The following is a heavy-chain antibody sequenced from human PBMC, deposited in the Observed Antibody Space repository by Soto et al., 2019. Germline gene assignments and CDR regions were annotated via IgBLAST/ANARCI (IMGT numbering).Heavy chain of an antibody. CDR2: IYYSGTT. CDR1: GGSITSDTYY. J-gene: IGHJ4*02. D-gene: IGHD6-19*01. V-gene: IGHV4-31*03. Sequence: QVQLQESGPGLVNPSQTLSLTCTVSGGSITSDTYYWSWIRQHPGKGLEWIGYIYYSGTTYYTPSLKSRVTTSVDTSKNQFSLKLTSVTPADTAVYYCASSLGGWYFDSWGQGTLVTVSS. CDR3: ASSLGGWYFDS.